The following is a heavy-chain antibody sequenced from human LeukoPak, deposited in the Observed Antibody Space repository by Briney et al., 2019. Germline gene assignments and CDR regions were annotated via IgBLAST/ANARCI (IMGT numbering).Heavy chain of an antibody. J-gene: IGHJ4*02. V-gene: IGHV2-5*02. CDR1: GFSLTTSGVG. Sequence: ESGPPMVKPKQTLTLTCSFSGFSLTTSGVGVAWIRQPPREALEWLALIYWDDSKRYSPSLKNRLTITKDAARNEVVLTLTNMDPVDTATYFCAHTKILSPFDSWGQGALVTVSS. CDR3: AHTKILSPFDS. CDR2: IYWDDSK.